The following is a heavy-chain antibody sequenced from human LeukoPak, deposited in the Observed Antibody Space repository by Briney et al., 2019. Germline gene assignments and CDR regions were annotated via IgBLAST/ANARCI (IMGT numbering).Heavy chain of an antibody. J-gene: IGHJ6*03. V-gene: IGHV4-59*12. CDR1: GGSISSYY. CDR2: IYYSGST. D-gene: IGHD6-13*01. Sequence: SETLSLTCTVSGGSISSYYWSWIRQPPGKGLEWIGYIYYSGSTNYNPSLKSRVTISVDTSKNQFSLKLSSVTAADTAVYYCASSSWSTYYYYMDVWGKGTTVTVSS. CDR3: ASSSWSTYYYYMDV.